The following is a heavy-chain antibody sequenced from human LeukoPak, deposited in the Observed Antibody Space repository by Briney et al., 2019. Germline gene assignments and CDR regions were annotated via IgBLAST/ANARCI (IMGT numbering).Heavy chain of an antibody. D-gene: IGHD6-13*01. Sequence: AETLSLTCAVYGGSFSGYYWSWIRQPPGKGLEWIGEINHSGSTNYNPSLKSRVTISVDTSKNQFSLKLSSVTAADTAVYYCARGAAAGIDYWGQGTLVTVSS. CDR1: GGSFSGYY. V-gene: IGHV4-34*01. CDR2: INHSGST. CDR3: ARGAAAGIDY. J-gene: IGHJ4*02.